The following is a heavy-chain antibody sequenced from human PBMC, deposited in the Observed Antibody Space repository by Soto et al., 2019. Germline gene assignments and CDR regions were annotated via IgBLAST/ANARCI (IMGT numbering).Heavy chain of an antibody. CDR2: ISGNGGTS. V-gene: IGHV3-23*01. Sequence: EVQLLESGGGLVQPGGSLRLSCAASGFTFSSYAMSWVRQAPGKGLEWVSLISGNGGTSNYSDSVKGRFTISRDNSKKTVYRKMNYLRADDTAVYYCAKGKANTMFGVDTLFDYWGQGTLVTVSS. CDR1: GFTFSSYA. D-gene: IGHD3-3*01. J-gene: IGHJ4*02. CDR3: AKGKANTMFGVDTLFDY.